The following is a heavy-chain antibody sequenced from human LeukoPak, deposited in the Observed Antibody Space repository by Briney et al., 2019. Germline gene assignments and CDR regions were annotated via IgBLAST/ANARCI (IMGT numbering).Heavy chain of an antibody. CDR3: ARDRGYLGIWYYFDY. J-gene: IGHJ4*02. CDR1: GFTFSSYA. D-gene: IGHD3-10*01. Sequence: AGGSLRLSCAASGFTFSSYAMYWVRQAPGKGLEWVAFISYDGSNKYYADSVKGRFTISRDSTKDTLYLQMNSLRPEDAAVYYCARDRGYLGIWYYFDYWGQGTLVTVSS. CDR2: ISYDGSNK. V-gene: IGHV3-30*01.